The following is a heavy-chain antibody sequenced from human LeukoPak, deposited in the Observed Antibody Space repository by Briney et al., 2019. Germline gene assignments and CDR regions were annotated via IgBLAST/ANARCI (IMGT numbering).Heavy chain of an antibody. CDR2: IIPILGIA. Sequence: SVKVSCKASGGTFSSYAISWVRQAPGQGLEWMGRIIPILGIANYAQKFQGRVTITADKSTSTAYMELSSLRSEDTAVYYCAGVVVVAATRYYYGMDVWGQGTTVTASS. CDR1: GGTFSSYA. CDR3: AGVVVVAATRYYYGMDV. V-gene: IGHV1-69*04. J-gene: IGHJ6*02. D-gene: IGHD2-15*01.